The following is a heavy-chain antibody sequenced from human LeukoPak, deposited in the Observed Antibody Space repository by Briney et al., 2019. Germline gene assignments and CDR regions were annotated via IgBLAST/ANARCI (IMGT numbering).Heavy chain of an antibody. CDR3: AKDAEGQQRRIRHFDY. Sequence: GGSLRLSCAASGFTFSSYGMHWVRQAPGKGLEWVGFISADGGDKSYTDSVKGRLTISRDNFKNTLSLDLNRLRADDTAVYYCAKDAEGQQRRIRHFDYWGQGALVTVSS. CDR1: GFTFSSYG. D-gene: IGHD6-25*01. CDR2: ISADGGDK. V-gene: IGHV3-30*18. J-gene: IGHJ4*02.